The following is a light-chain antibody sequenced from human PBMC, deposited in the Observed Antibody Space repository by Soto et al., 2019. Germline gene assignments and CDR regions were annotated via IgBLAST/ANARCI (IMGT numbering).Light chain of an antibody. Sequence: EIVLTQSPGTLSLSPGERATLSCRASQSLSSTYFAWYQQKLGQAPRLLIYGASSRATGIPDRFSGSGSGTEFTLTIRSMQPDDFATYYCQKYDSYPWTFGQGNKVDI. J-gene: IGKJ1*01. CDR2: GAS. CDR1: QSLSSTY. CDR3: QKYDSYPWT. V-gene: IGKV3-20*01.